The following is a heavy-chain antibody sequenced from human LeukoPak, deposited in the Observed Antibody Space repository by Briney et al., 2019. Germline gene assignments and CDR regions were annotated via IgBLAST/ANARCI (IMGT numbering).Heavy chain of an antibody. CDR2: ISSRGSYI. D-gene: IGHD1/OR15-1a*01. Sequence: GGSLRLSCAASGFTFSSYSMNWVRQAPGKGLEWVSSISSRGSYIFHADSVKGRFTISRDNAQNSLYLQMNSLRAEDTAVYYCAREGPINNGDLDYWGQGTLVTVSS. CDR3: AREGPINNGDLDY. J-gene: IGHJ4*02. V-gene: IGHV3-21*01. CDR1: GFTFSSYS.